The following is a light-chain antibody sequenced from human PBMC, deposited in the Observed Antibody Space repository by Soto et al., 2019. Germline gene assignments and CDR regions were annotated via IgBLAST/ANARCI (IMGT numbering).Light chain of an antibody. J-gene: IGKJ5*01. CDR3: QQYGRPPRAT. CDR2: RTS. V-gene: IGKV3-20*01. Sequence: EIVLTQSPCTLALAPGERATLSWRASQGVSSSYLAWYQQKPGQAPRLLIYRTSNRATGIPDRFSGGGSGTDFTLSISKVEPEDFAVYYCQQYGRPPRATFGQGTRLEIK. CDR1: QGVSSSY.